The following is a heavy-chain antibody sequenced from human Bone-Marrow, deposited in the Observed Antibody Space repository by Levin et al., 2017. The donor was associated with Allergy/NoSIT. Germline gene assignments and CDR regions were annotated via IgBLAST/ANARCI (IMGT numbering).Heavy chain of an antibody. CDR3: AREFAATDNWFDP. Sequence: SETLSLTCTVSGGSISSSSYYWGWIRQPPGKGLEWIGSIYYSGSTYYNPSLKNRVTISVDTSKNQFSLKLSSVTAADTAVYYCAREFAATDNWFDPWGQGTLVTVSS. CDR2: IYYSGST. D-gene: IGHD2-15*01. V-gene: IGHV4-39*07. CDR1: GGSISSSSYY. J-gene: IGHJ5*02.